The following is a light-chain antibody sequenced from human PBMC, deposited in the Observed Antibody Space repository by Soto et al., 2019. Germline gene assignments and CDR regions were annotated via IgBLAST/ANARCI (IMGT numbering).Light chain of an antibody. CDR3: TSYTSNSTPFV. J-gene: IGLJ1*01. CDR1: SSDVGNYIY. Sequence: QSALTQPASVSGSPGQSITISCTGTSSDVGNYIYVSWYQHHPGKAPKLIIYEVNNRPSGVSNRFSASKSGNTASLTISGLQAEDEADYYCTSYTSNSTPFVFGTGTKVTVL. V-gene: IGLV2-14*01. CDR2: EVN.